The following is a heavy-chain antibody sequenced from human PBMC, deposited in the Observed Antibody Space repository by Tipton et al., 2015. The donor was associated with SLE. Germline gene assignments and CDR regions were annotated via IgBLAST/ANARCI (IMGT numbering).Heavy chain of an antibody. CDR1: GGSISSYY. CDR3: ARHMTTVPPFDL. D-gene: IGHD4-17*01. CDR2: IYYSGST. V-gene: IGHV4-59*08. Sequence: TLSLTCTVSGGSISSYYWTWIRQPPGKGLEWIGYIYYSGSTNYNPSLKSRVTISVDTSKNQFSLKLSSVTAADTAVYYCARHMTTVPPFDLRGRGTLVTVSS. J-gene: IGHJ2*01.